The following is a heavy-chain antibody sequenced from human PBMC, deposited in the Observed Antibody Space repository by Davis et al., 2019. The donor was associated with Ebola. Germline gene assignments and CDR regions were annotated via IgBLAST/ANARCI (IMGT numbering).Heavy chain of an antibody. CDR2: IYYSGST. V-gene: IGHV4-39*01. Sequence: PSETLSLTCTVSGGSISSSSYYWGWIRQPPGKGLEWIGSIYYSGSTYYNPSLKSRVTISVDTSKNQFSLKLSSVTAADTAVYYCARWSDYGMDVWGQGTTVTVSS. CDR3: ARWSDYGMDV. J-gene: IGHJ6*02. CDR1: GGSISSSSYY.